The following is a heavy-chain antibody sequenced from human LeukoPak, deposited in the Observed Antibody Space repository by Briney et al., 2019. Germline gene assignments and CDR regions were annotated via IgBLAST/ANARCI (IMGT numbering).Heavy chain of an antibody. D-gene: IGHD3-22*01. CDR1: GYTFTAYF. CDR3: ARADSGSGSSYSY. CDR2: INPNSGGT. Sequence: GASVNVSCKASGYTFTAYFMHWVRQAPGQGLEWMGRINPNSGGTNYAPRFQGRVTMTRDTSISTAYMELSSLRSDDTAVYFCARADSGSGSSYSYWGQGTLVTVSS. J-gene: IGHJ4*02. V-gene: IGHV1-2*02.